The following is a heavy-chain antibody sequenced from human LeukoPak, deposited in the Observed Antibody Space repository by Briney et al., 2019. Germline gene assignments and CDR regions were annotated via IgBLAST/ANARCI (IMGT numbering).Heavy chain of an antibody. J-gene: IGHJ4*02. CDR2: ISGSGGST. V-gene: IGHV3-23*01. CDR3: AKDDMTVVVITLDY. Sequence: PGGSLRLSCAASGFTFSSYAMSWVRQARGKGLEWVSGISGSGGSTYYADSVKGRFTISRDNSKNTLYLQMNSLRAEDTAVYYCAKDDMTVVVITLDYWGQGTLVTVSS. CDR1: GFTFSSYA. D-gene: IGHD3-22*01.